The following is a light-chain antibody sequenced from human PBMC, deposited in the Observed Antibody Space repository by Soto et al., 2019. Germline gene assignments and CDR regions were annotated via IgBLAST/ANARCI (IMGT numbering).Light chain of an antibody. CDR3: LQDINYPWT. CDR2: GAS. CDR1: QSISNS. J-gene: IGKJ1*01. Sequence: IQMTQSPSSLSASVGDRVTITCRASQSISNSLNWYQQKPGKPPKVLIYGASNLQSGVPPRFSGSGSGTDFTLAISSLQPEDSATYYCLQDINYPWTFGQGTKVDIK. V-gene: IGKV1-6*01.